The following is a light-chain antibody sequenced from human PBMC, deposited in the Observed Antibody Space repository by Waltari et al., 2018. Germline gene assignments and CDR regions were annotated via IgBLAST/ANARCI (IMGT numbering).Light chain of an antibody. CDR3: HKYNSAPFT. CDR1: QDISSY. CDR2: AAS. Sequence: DIQMTQSPSSLSASVGDRITITCRASQDISSYLAWYQQRPGKVPKLLIYAASTLQSGVPSRFSDSGSGTDFTLTISSLQPEDVATYYCHKYNSAPFTFGPGTKVDFK. J-gene: IGKJ3*01. V-gene: IGKV1-27*01.